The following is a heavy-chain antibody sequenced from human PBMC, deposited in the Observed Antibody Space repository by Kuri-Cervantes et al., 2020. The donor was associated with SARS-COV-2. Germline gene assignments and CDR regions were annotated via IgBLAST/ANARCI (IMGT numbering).Heavy chain of an antibody. D-gene: IGHD1-26*01. CDR2: ISYDGRNK. Sequence: SCKASGFTFTSSAMHWVRQAPGKGLEWVAVISYDGRNKYYADSVKGRFTISRDNSKNTLYLQMNSLRAEDTAVYYCARDREWELLHAGAFDIWGQGTMVTVSS. CDR1: GFTFTSSA. CDR3: ARDREWELLHAGAFDI. V-gene: IGHV3-30*04. J-gene: IGHJ3*02.